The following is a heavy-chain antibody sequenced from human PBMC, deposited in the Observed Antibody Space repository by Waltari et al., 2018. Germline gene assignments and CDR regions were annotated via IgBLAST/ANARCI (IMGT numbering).Heavy chain of an antibody. V-gene: IGHV4-38-2*02. J-gene: IGHJ4*02. CDR3: ARDRRGDFWSGSNFDY. CDR2: IYHSGST. CDR1: GYSISSGYY. Sequence: QVQLQESGPGLVQPSETLSLTCTVSGYSISSGYYWVLIRQPPGKGLEWIGSIYHSGSTYYNPSLKSRVTISVDTSKNQFSLKLSSVTAADTAVYYCARDRRGDFWSGSNFDYWGQGTLVTVSS. D-gene: IGHD3-3*01.